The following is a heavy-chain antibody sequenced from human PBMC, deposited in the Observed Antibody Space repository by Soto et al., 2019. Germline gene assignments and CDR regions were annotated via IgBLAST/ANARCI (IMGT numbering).Heavy chain of an antibody. V-gene: IGHV3-23*01. D-gene: IGHD6-13*01. CDR2: ISGSGGST. J-gene: IGHJ3*02. Sequence: GGSLRLSCAASGFTFSSYAMSWVRQAPGKGLEWVSAISGSGGSTYYADSVKGRFTISRDNSKNTLYLQMNSLRAEDTAVYYCAKWPHSSSWYTGAFDIWGQGTMVTVSS. CDR3: AKWPHSSSWYTGAFDI. CDR1: GFTFSSYA.